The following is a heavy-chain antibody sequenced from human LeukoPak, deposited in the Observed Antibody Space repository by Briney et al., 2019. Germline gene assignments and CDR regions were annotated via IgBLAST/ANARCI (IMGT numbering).Heavy chain of an antibody. Sequence: GASVKVSCKASGGTFSSYAISWVRQAPGQGLEWMGGIIPIFGTANYAQKFQGRVTITADESTSTAYMELSSLRSEDTAVYYCARDPRYVGGDYYYYMDVWGKGTTVTVSS. J-gene: IGHJ6*03. CDR1: GGTFSSYA. CDR3: ARDPRYVGGDYYYYMDV. D-gene: IGHD3-16*01. V-gene: IGHV1-69*13. CDR2: IIPIFGTA.